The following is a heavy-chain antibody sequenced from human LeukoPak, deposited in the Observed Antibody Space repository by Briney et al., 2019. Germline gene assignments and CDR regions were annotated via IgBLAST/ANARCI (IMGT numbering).Heavy chain of an antibody. CDR1: GGSFSGYY. V-gene: IGHV4-34*01. CDR2: INHSGST. Sequence: SETLSLTCAVYGGSFSGYYWSSIRQPPGKGLEWIGEINHSGSTNYNPSLKSRVTISVDTSKNQFSLKLSSVTAADTAVYYCASDGTGAGYYYDSSGYSSWGQGTLVTVSS. D-gene: IGHD3-22*01. CDR3: ASDGTGAGYYYDSSGYSS. J-gene: IGHJ5*02.